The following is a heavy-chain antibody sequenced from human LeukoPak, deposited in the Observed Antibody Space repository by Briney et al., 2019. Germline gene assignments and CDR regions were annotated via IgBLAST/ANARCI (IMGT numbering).Heavy chain of an antibody. V-gene: IGHV3-43*01. CDR2: INWDGGST. J-gene: IGHJ4*02. D-gene: IGHD2-2*02. CDR1: GFNFEDYT. CDR3: TKGSNTWPSLFDY. Sequence: PGGSLRLSCAASGFNFEDYTMHWVRKTPGKGLEWVSLINWDGGSTYYADSVKGRFAISRDNNKNSLYLQMTSLRTEDTALYYCTKGSNTWPSLFDYWGQGTLVTVSS.